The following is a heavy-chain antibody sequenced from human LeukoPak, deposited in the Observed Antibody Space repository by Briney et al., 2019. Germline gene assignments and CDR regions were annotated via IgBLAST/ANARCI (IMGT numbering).Heavy chain of an antibody. J-gene: IGHJ4*02. CDR1: GDSVSSGSYY. CDR3: ARQGYCSSTSCSSRPDY. CDR2: IYTSGST. Sequence: SQTLSLTCTVSGDSVSSGSYYWSWIRQPAGKGLEWIGRIYTSGSTNYNPSLKSRVTISVDTSKNQFSLKLSSVTAADTAVYYRARQGYCSSTSCSSRPDYWGQGTLDTVSS. V-gene: IGHV4-61*02. D-gene: IGHD2-2*01.